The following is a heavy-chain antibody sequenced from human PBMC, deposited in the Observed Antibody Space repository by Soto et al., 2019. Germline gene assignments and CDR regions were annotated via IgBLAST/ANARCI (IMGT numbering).Heavy chain of an antibody. CDR3: ARGGNWNDAFGDYYYTDV. Sequence: ASVKVSCKASGYTFTSYDINWVRQATGQGLEWMGWMNPNSGNTGYAQKFQGRVTMTRNTSISTAYMELSSLRSEDTAVYYCARGGNWNDAFGDYYYTDVWGKGTTVTLSS. V-gene: IGHV1-8*01. J-gene: IGHJ6*03. D-gene: IGHD1-1*01. CDR2: MNPNSGNT. CDR1: GYTFTSYD.